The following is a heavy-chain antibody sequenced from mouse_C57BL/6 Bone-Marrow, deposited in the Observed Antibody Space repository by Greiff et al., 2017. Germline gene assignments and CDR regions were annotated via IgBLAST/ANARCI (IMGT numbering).Heavy chain of an antibody. CDR3: ARGDYDVRKNFDY. Sequence: EVKLQESGPGLVKPSQSLSLTCSVTGYSITSGYYWNWIRQFPGNKLEWMGYISYDGSNNYNPSLKNRISITRDTSKNQFFLKLNSVTTEDTATYYCARGDYDVRKNFDYWGQGTTLTVSS. J-gene: IGHJ2*01. CDR1: GYSITSGYY. D-gene: IGHD2-4*01. CDR2: ISYDGSN. V-gene: IGHV3-6*01.